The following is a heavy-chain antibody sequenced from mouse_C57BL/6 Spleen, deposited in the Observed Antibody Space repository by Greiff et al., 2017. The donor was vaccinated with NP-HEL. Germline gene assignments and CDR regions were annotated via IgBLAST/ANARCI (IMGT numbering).Heavy chain of an antibody. CDR1: GFTFSDYG. J-gene: IGHJ3*01. V-gene: IGHV5-17*01. CDR2: ISSGRSTI. D-gene: IGHD2-5*01. Sequence: EVQLVESGGGLVKPGGSLKLSCAASGFTFSDYGMHWARQAPEKGLEWVAYISSGRSTIYYADTVNGRFTISRANAKNTRFRQMASLRSEDTAMYYCARPEKTYYSNSFAYWGQGTLVTVSA. CDR3: ARPEKTYYSNSFAY.